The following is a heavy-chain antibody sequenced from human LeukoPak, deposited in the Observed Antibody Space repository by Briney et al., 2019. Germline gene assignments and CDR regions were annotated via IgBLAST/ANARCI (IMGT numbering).Heavy chain of an antibody. CDR1: GFMFSSNW. D-gene: IGHD5-24*01. CDR3: AKEGRSLQTY. Sequence: GGSLRLSCAASGFMFSSNWMSWVRLAPGKGLEWVANIKEDGTETYYVDSVKGRFTISRDNAKNSLYLQLNSLRVEDTAVYYCAKEGRSLQTYWGQGTLVTVSS. V-gene: IGHV3-7*03. J-gene: IGHJ4*02. CDR2: IKEDGTET.